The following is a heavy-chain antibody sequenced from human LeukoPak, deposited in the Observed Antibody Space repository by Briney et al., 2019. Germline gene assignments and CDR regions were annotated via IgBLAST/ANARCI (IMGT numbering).Heavy chain of an antibody. CDR2: ISYDENKK. V-gene: IGHV3-30*18. CDR3: AKDSPPGYSSSWYV. J-gene: IGHJ4*02. CDR1: GFTFSSYV. D-gene: IGHD6-13*01. Sequence: GGSLRLSCVASGFTFSSYVMHWVRQAPGKGLEWVALISYDENKKYYTESVKGRFTISRDNSKRTPYLHMNSLSAEDSAVYYCAKDSPPGYSSSWYVWGQGTLVTVSS.